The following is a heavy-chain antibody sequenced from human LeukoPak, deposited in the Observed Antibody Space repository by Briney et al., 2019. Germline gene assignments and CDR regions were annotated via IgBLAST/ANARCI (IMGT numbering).Heavy chain of an antibody. V-gene: IGHV1-2*02. CDR1: GYTFSDYY. CDR3: ARGHYYSDITFPLHY. Sequence: ASVKVSCKASGYTFSDYYMHWVRQAPGQGLEWMGWINPNSGGTNYAQKFQGRVTMTRDTFITTAYLELSRRRSDDPGVYFCARGHYYSDITFPLHYWGQGTLVTVSS. CDR2: INPNSGGT. J-gene: IGHJ4*02. D-gene: IGHD3-22*01.